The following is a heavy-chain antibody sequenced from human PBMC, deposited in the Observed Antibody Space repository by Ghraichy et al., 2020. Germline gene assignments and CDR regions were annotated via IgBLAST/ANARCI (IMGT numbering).Heavy chain of an antibody. Sequence: GGSLRLSCAASGFTFSSYAMSWVRQAPGKGLEWVSAISGSGGSTYYADSVKGRFTISRDNSKNTLYLQMNSLRAEDTAVYYCAKVHHTAMVIGVNYFDYWGQGTLVTVSS. J-gene: IGHJ4*02. CDR3: AKVHHTAMVIGVNYFDY. D-gene: IGHD5-18*01. V-gene: IGHV3-23*01. CDR2: ISGSGGST. CDR1: GFTFSSYA.